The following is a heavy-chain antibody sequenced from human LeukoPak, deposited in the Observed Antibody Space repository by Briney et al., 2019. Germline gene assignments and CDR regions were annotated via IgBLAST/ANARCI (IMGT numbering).Heavy chain of an antibody. D-gene: IGHD6-19*01. V-gene: IGHV3-33*01. J-gene: IGHJ4*02. CDR1: GFTFSSYG. Sequence: GGSLRLSCAASGFTFSSYGMHWVRQAPGKGLERVAVIWYDGSNKYYADSVKGRFTISRDNSKNTLYLQMNSLRAEDTAVYYCARYSSGGLDYWGQGTLVTVSS. CDR3: ARYSSGGLDY. CDR2: IWYDGSNK.